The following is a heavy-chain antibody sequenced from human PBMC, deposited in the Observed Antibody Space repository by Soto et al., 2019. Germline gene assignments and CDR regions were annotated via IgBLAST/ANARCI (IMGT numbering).Heavy chain of an antibody. V-gene: IGHV1-2*02. CDR1: GYPFSDYY. J-gene: IGHJ6*02. CDR2: INPNSGGT. D-gene: IGHD1-7*01. CDR3: ARDLGPLGNFGHNYGSDV. Sequence: QIHLVQSGAEVQKPGASVKFSCQASGYPFSDYYIHWVRQAPGQGLEWMGWINPNSGGTNYAENFQGRATMTRDTSISTVYLEVTNLRLDATAVYYCARDLGPLGNFGHNYGSDVLGQGTTFTVSS.